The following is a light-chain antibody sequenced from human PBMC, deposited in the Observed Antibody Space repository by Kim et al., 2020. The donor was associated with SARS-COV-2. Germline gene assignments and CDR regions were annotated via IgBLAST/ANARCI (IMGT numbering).Light chain of an antibody. V-gene: IGLV3-21*04. Sequence: PGKTARTTCGGNNIGSKILHWYQQKPRQAPVLVTYYDSDRPSGIPARFSGSNSGNTATLTISRVEAGDEADYYCQVWDSSSDHPVFGGGTQLTVL. CDR2: YDS. CDR1: NIGSKI. CDR3: QVWDSSSDHPV. J-gene: IGLJ2*01.